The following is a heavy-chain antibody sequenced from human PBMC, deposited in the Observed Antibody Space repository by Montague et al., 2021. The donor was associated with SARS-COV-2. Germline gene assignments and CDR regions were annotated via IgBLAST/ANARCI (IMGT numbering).Heavy chain of an antibody. D-gene: IGHD3-3*01. CDR1: GFTFSSYA. CDR2: ISGSGGST. J-gene: IGHJ4*02. V-gene: IGHV3-23*01. Sequence: SLRLSCAASGFTFSSYAMSWVHQAPGKGLEWVSAISGSGGSTYYADSVKGRFTISRDNSKNTLYLQMNSLRAEDTAVYYCATSRFLEWLFTMDGTFDYWGQGTLVTVSS. CDR3: ATSRFLEWLFTMDGTFDY.